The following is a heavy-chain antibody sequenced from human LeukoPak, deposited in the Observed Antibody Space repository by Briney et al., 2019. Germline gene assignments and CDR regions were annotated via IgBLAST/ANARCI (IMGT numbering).Heavy chain of an antibody. CDR1: GFTVSSNY. J-gene: IGHJ3*02. Sequence: TGGSLRLSCAASGFTVSSNYMSWVRQAPGKGLEWVSVIYSGGSTYYADSVKGRFTISRDNSKNTLYLQMNSLRAEDTAVYYCARDLSSGWGTVTPSDAFDIWGQGTMVTVSS. V-gene: IGHV3-53*01. CDR3: ARDLSSGWGTVTPSDAFDI. CDR2: IYSGGST. D-gene: IGHD6-19*01.